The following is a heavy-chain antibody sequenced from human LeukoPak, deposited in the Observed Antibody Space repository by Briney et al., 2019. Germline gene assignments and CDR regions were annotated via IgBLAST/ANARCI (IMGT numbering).Heavy chain of an antibody. CDR3: ARAHDMDV. CDR2: IYPGDSDT. V-gene: IGHV5-51*01. CDR1: GYSFTNYL. Sequence: GESLKISCKGSGYSFTNYLIGWVRQMPGRGLDWMGIIYPGDSDTRYSPSFQGQVTISADKSISTAYLQWTSLKASDTAIYYCARAHDMDVWGQGTTVAVSS. J-gene: IGHJ6*02.